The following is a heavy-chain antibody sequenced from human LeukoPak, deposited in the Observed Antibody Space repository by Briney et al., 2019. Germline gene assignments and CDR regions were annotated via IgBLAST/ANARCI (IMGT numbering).Heavy chain of an antibody. CDR2: FDPEDGET. V-gene: IGHV1-24*01. D-gene: IGHD3-16*01. J-gene: IGHJ4*02. CDR1: GYTLTELS. CDR3: ATDYAGGTTHFDY. Sequence: ASVKVSCKVSGYTLTELSMHWVRQAPGKGLEWMGGFDPEDGETICAQKFQGRVTMTEDTSTDTAYMELSSLRSEDTAVYYCATDYAGGTTHFDYWGQGTLVTVSS.